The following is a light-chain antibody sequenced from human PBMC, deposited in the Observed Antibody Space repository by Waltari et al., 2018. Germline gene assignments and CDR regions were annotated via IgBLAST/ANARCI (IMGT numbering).Light chain of an antibody. CDR1: QSVSSN. CDR2: GAS. J-gene: IGKJ3*01. CDR3: QQYNNWPPFT. Sequence: EIVMTQSPASLSVSPGERATLPCRASQSVSSNLAWYQQKPGQAPRLLIYGASTGATGIPARFSGSGSGTEFTLTISDLQSEDFAVYYCQQYNNWPPFTFGPGTKVDIK. V-gene: IGKV3-15*01.